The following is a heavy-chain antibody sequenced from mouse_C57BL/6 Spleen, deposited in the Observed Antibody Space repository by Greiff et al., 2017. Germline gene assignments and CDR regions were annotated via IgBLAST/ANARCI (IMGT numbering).Heavy chain of an antibody. Sequence: QVTLKECGPGILQSSQTLSLTCSFSGFSLSTSGMGVSWIRQPSGKGLEWLAHIYWDDDKRYNPSLKSRLTISKDTSRNQVFLKITSVDTADTATYYCARRAGGTDAMDYWGQGTSVTVSS. CDR2: IYWDDDK. D-gene: IGHD1-1*02. V-gene: IGHV8-12*01. CDR1: GFSLSTSGMG. CDR3: ARRAGGTDAMDY. J-gene: IGHJ4*01.